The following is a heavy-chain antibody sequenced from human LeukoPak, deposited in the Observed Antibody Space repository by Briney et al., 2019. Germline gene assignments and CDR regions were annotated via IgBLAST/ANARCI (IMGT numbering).Heavy chain of an antibody. V-gene: IGHV4-61*02. D-gene: IGHD6-19*01. Sequence: PSQTLSLTCTVSGGSISSGSYYWSWIRQPAGKGLEWIGRIYTSGSTNYNPSLKSRVTISVDTSKNQFSLKLSSMTAADTAVYYCASLTVAGTGYGMDVWGQGTTVTVSS. CDR3: ASLTVAGTGYGMDV. J-gene: IGHJ6*02. CDR2: IYTSGST. CDR1: GGSISSGSYY.